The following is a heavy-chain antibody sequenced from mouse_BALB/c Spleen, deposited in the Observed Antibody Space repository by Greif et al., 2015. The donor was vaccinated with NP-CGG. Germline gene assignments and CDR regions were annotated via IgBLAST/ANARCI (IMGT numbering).Heavy chain of an antibody. D-gene: IGHD1-2*01. Sequence: EVKLLASGGGLVQPGGSLKLSCAASGFTFSSYTMSWVRQTPEKRLEWVAYISNGGGSTYYPDTVKGRFTISRDNAKNTLDLQMSSRKSEDTAMYYCARDGYVVWGAGTTVTVSS. CDR3: ARDGYVV. CDR2: ISNGGGST. V-gene: IGHV5-12-2*01. J-gene: IGHJ1*01. CDR1: GFTFSSYT.